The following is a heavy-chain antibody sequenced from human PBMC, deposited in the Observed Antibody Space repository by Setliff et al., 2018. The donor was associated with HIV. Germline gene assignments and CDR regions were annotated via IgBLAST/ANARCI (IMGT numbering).Heavy chain of an antibody. J-gene: IGHJ4*02. V-gene: IGHV1-18*01. CDR2: IGAFNGNT. D-gene: IGHD2-15*01. CDR3: ARAGAAETSHFDY. Sequence: ASVKVSCKASGYTFTDFGITWVRQAPGQGLEWMGWIGAFNGNTHYPQNLQGRVTMTTDTSTRTAYMELRSLRSDDTAVYFCARAGAAETSHFDYWGRGTLVTVSS. CDR1: GYTFTDFG.